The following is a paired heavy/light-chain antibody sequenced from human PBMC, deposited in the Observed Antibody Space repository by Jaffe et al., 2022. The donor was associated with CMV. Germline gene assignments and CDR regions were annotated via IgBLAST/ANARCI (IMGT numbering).Heavy chain of an antibody. Sequence: EVQLVESGGGLVQPGGSLRLSCAASGFTFSGYWMHWVRQAPGKGLGWVSRINSDGSKTNYADSVKGRFTISRDNAKNTLFLQMSGLSAEDTAVYYCARSDVGLNDWFFDLWGRGTLVTVSS. J-gene: IGHJ2*01. CDR1: GFTFSGYW. CDR2: INSDGSKT. D-gene: IGHD1-1*01. CDR3: ARSDVGLNDWFFDL. V-gene: IGHV3-74*01.
Light chain of an antibody. CDR2: DVS. J-gene: IGLJ2*01. CDR3: ASYTTSSTLV. CDR1: SSDVGGYNY. Sequence: QSALTQPASVSGSPGQSITISCTGTSSDVGGYNYVSWYQQHPGKAPKLMISDVSNRPSGVSNRFSGSKSGNTASLTISGLQAEDDANYYCASYTTSSTLVFGGGTKLTVL. V-gene: IGLV2-14*03.